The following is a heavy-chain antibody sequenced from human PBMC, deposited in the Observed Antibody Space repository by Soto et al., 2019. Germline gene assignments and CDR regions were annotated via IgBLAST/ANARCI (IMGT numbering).Heavy chain of an antibody. V-gene: IGHV1-18*01. CDR3: ARHNSQWPNWFDP. D-gene: IGHD1-1*01. Sequence: ASVKVSCKASGYTFTSYGISWVRQAPGQGLECVGWISGYDGNTDYAHKFRGRVTMTTDTSTNTAYMDLRSLRSDDTAVYYCARHNSQWPNWFDPWGQGTPVTVSS. CDR1: GYTFTSYG. CDR2: ISGYDGNT. J-gene: IGHJ5*02.